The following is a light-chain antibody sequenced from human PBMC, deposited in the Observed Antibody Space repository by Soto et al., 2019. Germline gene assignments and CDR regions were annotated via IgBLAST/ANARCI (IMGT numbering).Light chain of an antibody. Sequence: DIVMTQSPATLSVSPGERATLSCRASQSVSSNLAWYQQKPGQAPRLLIHDASTRATGIPARFSGSGSGTEFTLTISSLQSEDFAVYYCQQYNYWPTFGQGTKVEIK. CDR1: QSVSSN. J-gene: IGKJ1*01. V-gene: IGKV3-15*01. CDR3: QQYNYWPT. CDR2: DAS.